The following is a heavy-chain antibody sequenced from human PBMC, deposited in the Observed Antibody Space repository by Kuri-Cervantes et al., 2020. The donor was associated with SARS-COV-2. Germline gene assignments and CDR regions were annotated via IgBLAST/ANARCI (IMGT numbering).Heavy chain of an antibody. CDR3: ARDLGSSWHKGYYYGMDV. J-gene: IGHJ6*02. V-gene: IGHV4-34*12. D-gene: IGHD6-13*01. CDR1: GASFGNYH. CDR2: IIYSGST. Sequence: ESLKISCGVSGASFGNYHWSWVRQPPGKGLEWIGDIIYSGSTNYSPSLKSRVTISVDTSKNQFSLRLTSVTAADTAVYYCARDLGSSWHKGYYYGMDVWGQGTTVTVSS.